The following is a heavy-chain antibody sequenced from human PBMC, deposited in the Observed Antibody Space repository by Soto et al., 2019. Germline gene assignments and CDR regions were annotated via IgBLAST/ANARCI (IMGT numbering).Heavy chain of an antibody. J-gene: IGHJ4*02. CDR2: IYHSGST. Sequence: QLQLQESGPGLVKPSETLSLTCTVSGGSISNSDYYWGWIRQPPGKGLEWIGSIYHSGSTYYNTSLKSRVTISLDSSKNQMSLKLTSVTAADTAVYFCARGDDLVRGGEIKNWGQGTLVTISS. CDR3: ARGDDLVRGGEIKN. D-gene: IGHD3-10*02. V-gene: IGHV4-39*01. CDR1: GGSISNSDYY.